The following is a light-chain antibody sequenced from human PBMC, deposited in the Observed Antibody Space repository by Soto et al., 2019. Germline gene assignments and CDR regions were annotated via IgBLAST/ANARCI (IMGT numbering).Light chain of an antibody. Sequence: QSALTQPASVSGYPGQSITISCDGTSSDVGDHHWVSWYQQRPGKAPKLIIYGVNHRPSGVSYRFSGSKSGNTAALPISGLQPEVEADYFCYSHRSNSTLYFFGSGTKLTVL. V-gene: IGLV2-14*01. CDR3: YSHRSNSTLYF. CDR1: SSDVGDHHW. J-gene: IGLJ1*01. CDR2: GVN.